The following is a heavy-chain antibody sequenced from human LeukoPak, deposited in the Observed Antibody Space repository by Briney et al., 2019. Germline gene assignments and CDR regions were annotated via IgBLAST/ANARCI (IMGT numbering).Heavy chain of an antibody. CDR1: GFIFSSYA. CDR2: ISSSGGST. D-gene: IGHD2-8*01. CDR3: AKDRSWINDVCHGVFDY. J-gene: IGHJ4*02. Sequence: PGGSLRLSCAASGFIFSSYAMSWVRQAPGKGLEWFSTISSSGGSTNYADSVKGPFTISRDNSKNTVYLQMNSLRADDTAVYYCAKDRSWINDVCHGVFDYWGQGTLVTVSS. V-gene: IGHV3-23*01.